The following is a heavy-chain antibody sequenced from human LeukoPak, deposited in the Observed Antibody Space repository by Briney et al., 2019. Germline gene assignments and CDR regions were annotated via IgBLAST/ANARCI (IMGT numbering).Heavy chain of an antibody. V-gene: IGHV3-23*01. CDR3: AKDWLAVAGTIY. CDR2: ITGSGGGT. J-gene: IGHJ4*02. D-gene: IGHD6-19*01. Sequence: GGSLRLSCAASGFSFSSYVMSWVRQGPGKGLEWVSAITGSGGGTYYADSVKGRFTISRDNSKNTLYLQMNSLRAEDTAVYYCAKDWLAVAGTIYWGQGTLVTVSS. CDR1: GFSFSSYV.